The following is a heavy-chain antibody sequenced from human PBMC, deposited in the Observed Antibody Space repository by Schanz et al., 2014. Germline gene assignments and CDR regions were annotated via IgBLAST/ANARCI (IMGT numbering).Heavy chain of an antibody. CDR1: GYTVSSNY. V-gene: IGHV3-53*01. J-gene: IGHJ6*02. Sequence: VQLVESGGGVVQPWGSLRLSCAASGYTVSSNYMSWVRQAPGKGLEWVSVIYNGGGGRTYYADSVKGRFTISSDNSKNTVFLQMNSLRAEDTAVYYCARACCRQENHYYYTGMDVWGQGTTVTVSS. D-gene: IGHD2-15*01. CDR2: IYNGGGGRT. CDR3: ARACCRQENHYYYTGMDV.